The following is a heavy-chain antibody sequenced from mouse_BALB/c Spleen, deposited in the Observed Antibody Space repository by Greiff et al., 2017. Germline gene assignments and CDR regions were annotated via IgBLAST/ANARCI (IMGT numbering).Heavy chain of an antibody. D-gene: IGHD2-14*01. CDR2: ISYDGSN. V-gene: IGHV3-6*01. Sequence: EVQLQESGPGLVKPSQSLSLTCSVSGFSITSGYFWYWIRQLPGNKLEWTGYISYDGSNNYNPSLKNRIPITRDTSKNPLFLKLNSMTTEDTATYYCAREEYERDLDYWGQGTTLTVSS. J-gene: IGHJ2*01. CDR3: AREEYERDLDY. CDR1: GFSITSGYF.